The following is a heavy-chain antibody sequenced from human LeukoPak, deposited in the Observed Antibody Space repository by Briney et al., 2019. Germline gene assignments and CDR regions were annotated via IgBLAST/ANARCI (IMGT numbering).Heavy chain of an antibody. J-gene: IGHJ3*02. CDR1: GGSFSGYY. D-gene: IGHD2-2*01. CDR2: IYHSGST. V-gene: IGHV4-34*01. Sequence: SETLSLTCAVYGGSFSGYYWSWIRQPPGKGLEWIGYIYHSGSTYYNPSLKSRVTISVDRSKNQFSLKLSSVTAADTAVYYCARVSCSSTSCYLPYAFDIWGQGTMVTVSS. CDR3: ARVSCSSTSCYLPYAFDI.